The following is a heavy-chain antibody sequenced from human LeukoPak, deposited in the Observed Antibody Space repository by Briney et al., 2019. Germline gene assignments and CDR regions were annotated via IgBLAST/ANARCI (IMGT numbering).Heavy chain of an antibody. CDR1: GFTFGGYG. V-gene: IGHV3-33*01. D-gene: IGHD1-14*01. J-gene: IGHJ4*02. CDR2: IAYDGSRA. Sequence: PGRSLRLSCAGSGFTFGGYGMHWFRQTPGKGLEWVAVIAYDGSRAFYADSVKGRFTIPRDNSKNTMPVQMDDLRAEDTAVYYCTRYNNDHFDYWGQGTLVTVSS. CDR3: TRYNNDHFDY.